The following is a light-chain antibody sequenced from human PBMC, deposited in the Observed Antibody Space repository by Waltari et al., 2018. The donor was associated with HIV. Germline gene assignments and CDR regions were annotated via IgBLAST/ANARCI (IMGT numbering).Light chain of an antibody. CDR2: EVS. J-gene: IGLJ2*01. Sequence: QSALTQPASVSGSPGQSITISCTGTSSDVGAYNYVSWYQQHLGKAPKLMIYEVSNRPSGVSNRFSGSKSGNTASLTISGLQAEDEADYYCSSYTSSSTLEVVFGGGTKLTVL. V-gene: IGLV2-14*01. CDR3: SSYTSSSTLEVV. CDR1: SSDVGAYNY.